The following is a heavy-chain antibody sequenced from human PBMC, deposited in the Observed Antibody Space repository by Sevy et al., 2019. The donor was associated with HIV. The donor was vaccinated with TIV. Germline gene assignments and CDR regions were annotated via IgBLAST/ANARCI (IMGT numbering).Heavy chain of an antibody. CDR3: ARGRSNFRY. CDR2: ISDTGNT. J-gene: IGHJ4*02. CDR1: GASMSSYY. D-gene: IGHD1-1*01. V-gene: IGHV4-59*13. Sequence: ETLSLTCTLSGASMSSYYWSWIRQPPGKGLEWIGDISDTGNTNFNPSLKSRVTISLDTSKTQFSLRVSSVTAADTAVYYCARGRSNFRYWSQRTLVTVSS.